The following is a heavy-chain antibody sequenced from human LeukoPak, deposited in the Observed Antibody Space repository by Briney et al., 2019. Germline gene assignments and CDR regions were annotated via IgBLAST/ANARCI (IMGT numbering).Heavy chain of an antibody. D-gene: IGHD6-6*01. Sequence: SETLSLTCTVSGGSITSYYWSWIRQPPGKGLEWIGYIYYSGSTNYNPSLKSRVSISVDTSKNQFSLRLSSVTAADTAVYYCAREVERLVTSPSIFPDWYFDLWGRGTLVTVSS. CDR2: IYYSGST. CDR3: AREVERLVTSPSIFPDWYFDL. CDR1: GGSITSYY. J-gene: IGHJ2*01. V-gene: IGHV4-59*12.